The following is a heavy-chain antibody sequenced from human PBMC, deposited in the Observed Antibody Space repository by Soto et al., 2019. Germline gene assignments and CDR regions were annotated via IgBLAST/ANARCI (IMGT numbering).Heavy chain of an antibody. Sequence: QVQLVESGGGVVQPGRSLRLSCAASGFTFSNYGMHWVRQAPGKGVAWVAVIWNDGTNKYYVDSVRGRFTISRDDSKNTLYLERNSLRAEDTGVYYCAKDMAAAAHQGDAFDIWGLGTMVSVSA. CDR2: IWNDGTNK. CDR1: GFTFSNYG. D-gene: IGHD6-13*01. V-gene: IGHV3-33*03. J-gene: IGHJ3*02. CDR3: AKDMAAAAHQGDAFDI.